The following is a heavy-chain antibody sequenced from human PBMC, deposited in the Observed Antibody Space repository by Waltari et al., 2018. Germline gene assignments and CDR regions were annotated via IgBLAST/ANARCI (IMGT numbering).Heavy chain of an antibody. CDR2: IGRSSTYT. CDR3: ASHLEDFYYYMDV. Sequence: VQLVESAGGLVKPGGSLRLSCAASGFSFNAYSMNWVRQTPEKGLEWVSSIGRSSTYTYYADSVKGRFTISRDNAANSLYLEMNALRPEDTAVYYCASHLEDFYYYMDVWGKGTTVTVSS. CDR1: GFSFNAYS. V-gene: IGHV3-21*06. J-gene: IGHJ6*03.